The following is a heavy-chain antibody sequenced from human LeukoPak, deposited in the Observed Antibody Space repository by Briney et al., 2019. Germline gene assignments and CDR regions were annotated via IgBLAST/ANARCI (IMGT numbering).Heavy chain of an antibody. J-gene: IGHJ4*02. D-gene: IGHD6-19*01. CDR1: GFNFRDHW. Sequence: GGSLRLSCAVSGFNFRDHWMDWVRQAPGKGLQWVGHIKNDGSETYYLDSLKGRFSISRDNTNNALYPQMNSLRVEDTAVYYCVKNDGWFHLAQWGQGTLVTVSS. V-gene: IGHV3-7*03. CDR3: VKNDGWFHLAQ. CDR2: IKNDGSET.